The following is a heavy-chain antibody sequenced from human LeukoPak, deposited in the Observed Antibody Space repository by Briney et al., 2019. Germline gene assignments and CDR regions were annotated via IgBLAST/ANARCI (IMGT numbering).Heavy chain of an antibody. CDR1: GPSISSYY. Sequence: PTPTLSPTCTLAGPSISSYYWSSIRQPPGKGLGWVGYISYSGRTTSNPSLKNRATISVHTSTNHFSRKRRSVTPADTSVFYCARERITMVRGAPAYMDVWGKGTTVTVFS. J-gene: IGHJ6*03. CDR2: ISYSGRT. V-gene: IGHV4-59*01. CDR3: ARERITMVRGAPAYMDV. D-gene: IGHD3-10*01.